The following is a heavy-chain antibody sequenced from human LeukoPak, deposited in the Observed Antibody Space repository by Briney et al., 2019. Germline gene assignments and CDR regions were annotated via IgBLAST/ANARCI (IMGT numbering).Heavy chain of an antibody. Sequence: SETLSLTCTVSGGSISGHYWSWIRQPPGKRLEWTGYIYYSGSTNYNPSLKSRVTISVDTSKNQFSLKLSSVTAADTAVYYCARLSGSPSKFDYWGQGTLVTVFS. D-gene: IGHD1-26*01. CDR3: ARLSGSPSKFDY. J-gene: IGHJ4*02. CDR2: IYYSGST. V-gene: IGHV4-59*08. CDR1: GGSISGHY.